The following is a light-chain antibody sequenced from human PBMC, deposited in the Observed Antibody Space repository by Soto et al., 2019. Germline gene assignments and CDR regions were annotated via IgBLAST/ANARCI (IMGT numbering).Light chain of an antibody. V-gene: IGKV1-5*01. CDR1: RTISDW. Sequence: TQSPSTLSPSVGDRVTITCRASRTISDWLAWYQQKPGKAPKLLIFDASSLKSGVPSRFSGSGSGTEFTLTISRLQPEDVATYYCLQYSSHSWTFGQGTKVDIK. CDR2: DAS. J-gene: IGKJ1*01. CDR3: LQYSSHSWT.